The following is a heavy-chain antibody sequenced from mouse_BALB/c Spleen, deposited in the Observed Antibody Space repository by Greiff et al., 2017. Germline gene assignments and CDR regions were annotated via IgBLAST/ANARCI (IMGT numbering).Heavy chain of an antibody. CDR2: ISSGGSYT. V-gene: IGHV5-6-4*01. CDR1: GFTFSSYT. J-gene: IGHJ2*01. CDR3: TSYYYGSSYQFDY. Sequence: DVHLVESGGGLVKPGGSLKLSCAASGFTFSSYTMSWVRQTPEKRLEWVATISSGGSYTYYPDSVKGRFTISRDNAKNTLYLQMSSLKSEDTAMYYCTSYYYGSSYQFDYWGQGTTLTVSS. D-gene: IGHD1-1*01.